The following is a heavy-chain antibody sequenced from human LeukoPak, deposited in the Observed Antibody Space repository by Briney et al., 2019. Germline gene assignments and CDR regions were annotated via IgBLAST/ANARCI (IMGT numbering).Heavy chain of an antibody. V-gene: IGHV3-7*03. Sequence: GGSLRLSCAASGFTFSRHWMSWVRQAPGKGLEWVANTKQDGSEKHYVDSVKGRFTISRDNAKNSLYLQMDSLRAEDTAIYYCARDANAGYSVNWFDPRGQGTLVTVSS. CDR2: TKQDGSEK. CDR3: ARDANAGYSVNWFDP. CDR1: GFTFSRHW. J-gene: IGHJ5*01. D-gene: IGHD5/OR15-5a*01.